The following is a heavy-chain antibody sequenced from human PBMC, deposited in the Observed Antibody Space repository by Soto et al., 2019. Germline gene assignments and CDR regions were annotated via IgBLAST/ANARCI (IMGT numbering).Heavy chain of an antibody. Sequence: EVQLVESGGGLVQPGRSLRLSCAASGFTFDDYAMHWVRQAPGKGLEWVSGISWNSGSIGYADSVKGRFTISRDNAKNPLYLQMNSLRAEDTALYYCAKDRAAAGQECYFDYWGQGTLVTVSS. V-gene: IGHV3-9*01. CDR1: GFTFDDYA. J-gene: IGHJ4*02. D-gene: IGHD6-13*01. CDR2: ISWNSGSI. CDR3: AKDRAAAGQECYFDY.